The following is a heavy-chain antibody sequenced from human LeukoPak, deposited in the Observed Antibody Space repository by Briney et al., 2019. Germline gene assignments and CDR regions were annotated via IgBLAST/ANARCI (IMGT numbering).Heavy chain of an antibody. Sequence: GGSLRLSCAASGFTFSSYSMNWVRQAPGKGLEWVSSISSSSSYIYYADSVKGRFTISRDNAKNSLYLQMNSLRAEDTAVYYCARAAVATFYDQLVYWGQGTLVTVSS. D-gene: IGHD5-12*01. CDR2: ISSSSSYI. V-gene: IGHV3-21*01. J-gene: IGHJ4*02. CDR1: GFTFSSYS. CDR3: ARAAVATFYDQLVY.